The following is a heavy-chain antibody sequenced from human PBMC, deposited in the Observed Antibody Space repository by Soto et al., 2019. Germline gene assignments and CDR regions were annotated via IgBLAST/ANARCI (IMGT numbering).Heavy chain of an antibody. V-gene: IGHV3-23*01. CDR3: AKKVNSGPGSQYFDY. Sequence: GGSLRLSCAASGFTFSSYSMSWVRQAPGKGLEWVSGFRTSGDDGTTYYADSVKGRFTISRDNSKNMLFLKMNSLRAEDTAIYYCAKKVNSGPGSQYFDYWGQGTLVTVSS. CDR1: GFTFSSYS. CDR2: FRTSGDDGTT. J-gene: IGHJ4*02. D-gene: IGHD3-10*01.